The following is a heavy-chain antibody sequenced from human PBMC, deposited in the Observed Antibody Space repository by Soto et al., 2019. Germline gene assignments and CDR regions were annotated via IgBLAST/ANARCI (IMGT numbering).Heavy chain of an antibody. J-gene: IGHJ4*02. D-gene: IGHD6-13*01. Sequence: QVQLVESGGGVVQPGRSLRLSCAPSGFTFSSYGMHWVRQAPGKGLEWVAVISYDGSNKYYADSVKGRFTISRDNSKNTLYLQMNRLRAEDTALYYCARELSSTWSFDYWGQGTLVTVSS. CDR3: ARELSSTWSFDY. V-gene: IGHV3-30*03. CDR2: ISYDGSNK. CDR1: GFTFSSYG.